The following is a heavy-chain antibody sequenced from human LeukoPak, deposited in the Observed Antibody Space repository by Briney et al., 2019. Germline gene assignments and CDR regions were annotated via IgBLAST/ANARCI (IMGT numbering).Heavy chain of an antibody. CDR1: GVSISSSSYY. V-gene: IGHV4-61*01. Sequence: PSETLSLTCTVSGVSISSSSYYWSWIRQPPGKGLEWIGYIYYSGSTNYNPSLKSLITISVETSKNQFSLKLSSVAAADTAVYYCASLKYYYDSSGYGNYFDYWGQGTLVTVSS. J-gene: IGHJ4*02. CDR2: IYYSGST. CDR3: ASLKYYYDSSGYGNYFDY. D-gene: IGHD3-22*01.